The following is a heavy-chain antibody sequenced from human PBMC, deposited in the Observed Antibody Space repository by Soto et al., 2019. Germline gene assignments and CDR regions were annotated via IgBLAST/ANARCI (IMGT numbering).Heavy chain of an antibody. CDR1: GYSFTSYL. CDR2: IYPGDSDT. J-gene: IGHJ4*02. V-gene: IGHV5-51*01. CDR3: ARRPGWAYSRSYPEDYFDS. D-gene: IGHD1-26*01. Sequence: RVEALMIYCRGSGYSFTSYLIGWVRQMPGKGLEWMGIIYPGDSDTRYSPSFQGQVTISADKSISTAYLHWSSLKASDTAMYYCARRPGWAYSRSYPEDYFDSWGQGTLVTVSS.